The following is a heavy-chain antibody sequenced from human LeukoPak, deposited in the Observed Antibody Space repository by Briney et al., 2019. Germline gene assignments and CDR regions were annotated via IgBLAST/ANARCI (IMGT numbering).Heavy chain of an antibody. J-gene: IGHJ1*01. V-gene: IGHV4-34*01. CDR2: INHSGST. CDR3: ARGRTGSRITMKYFQH. Sequence: SETLSLTCAVYGGSFSGYYWSWIRQPPAKGLEWIGEINHSGSTNYNPSLKSRVTISVDTSKNQFSLKLSSVTAADTAVYYCARGRTGSRITMKYFQHWGQGTLVTVCS. D-gene: IGHD3-22*01. CDR1: GGSFSGYY.